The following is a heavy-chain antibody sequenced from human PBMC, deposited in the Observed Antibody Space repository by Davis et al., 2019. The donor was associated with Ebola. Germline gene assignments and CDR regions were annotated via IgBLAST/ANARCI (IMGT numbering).Heavy chain of an antibody. CDR3: ARRPDCSSTSCSDFDY. J-gene: IGHJ4*02. D-gene: IGHD2-2*01. CDR1: GYTFTSYA. V-gene: IGHV7-4-1*02. Sequence: ASVKVSCKASGYTFTSYAMHWVRQAPGQRLEWMGWVNTNSGNPTYAQGFTGRFVFSLDTSVSTSYLQISSLKAEDTAVYYCARRPDCSSTSCSDFDYWGQGTLVTVSS. CDR2: VNTNSGNP.